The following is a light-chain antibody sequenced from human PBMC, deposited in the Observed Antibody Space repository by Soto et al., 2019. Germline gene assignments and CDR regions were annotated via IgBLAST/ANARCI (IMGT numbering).Light chain of an antibody. CDR3: TSYTGRSTYV. CDR1: SSDVGGHNS. CDR2: EVS. Sequence: QSALTQPASVSGSPGQSITISCTGTSSDVGGHNSVSWFQQHPDKAPKLMIFEVSNRPSGVSNRFSGSRSGNTASLTSSGLQAEDEAEYYCTSYTGRSTYVFGTGTKLTVL. J-gene: IGLJ1*01. V-gene: IGLV2-14*01.